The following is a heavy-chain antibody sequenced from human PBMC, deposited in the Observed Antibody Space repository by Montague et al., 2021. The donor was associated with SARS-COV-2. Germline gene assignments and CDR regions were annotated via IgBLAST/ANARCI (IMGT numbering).Heavy chain of an antibody. CDR3: ARRGYSYYYYGMDV. D-gene: IGHD5-24*01. J-gene: IGHJ6*02. CDR1: GDSVSRGSSY. Sequence: SETLSLTCTVSGDSVSRGSSYWSWIRQPPGKGLEWIGEINHRGSTNYNPSLKSRVTISVDTSKNQFSLKLSSVTAADTAVYYCARRGYSYYYYGMDVWGQGTTVTVSS. CDR2: INHRGST. V-gene: IGHV4-39*07.